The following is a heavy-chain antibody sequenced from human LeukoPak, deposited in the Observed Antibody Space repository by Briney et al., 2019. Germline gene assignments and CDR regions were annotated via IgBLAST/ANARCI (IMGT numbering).Heavy chain of an antibody. CDR1: GGSISSYY. V-gene: IGHV4-59*08. Sequence: SETLSLTCTVSGGSISSYYWSWIRQPPGKGLEWIGYIYYSGSTNYNPSLKSRVTISVDTSKNQFSLKLSSVTAADTAVYYCARAPVEMATILNYDYWGQGTLVTVSS. J-gene: IGHJ4*02. CDR2: IYYSGST. D-gene: IGHD5-24*01. CDR3: ARAPVEMATILNYDY.